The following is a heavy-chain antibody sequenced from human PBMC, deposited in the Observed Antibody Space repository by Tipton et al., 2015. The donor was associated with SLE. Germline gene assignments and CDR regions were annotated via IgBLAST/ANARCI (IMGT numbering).Heavy chain of an antibody. CDR2: IYYSGST. V-gene: IGHV4-39*07. CDR1: GGPISRSNYY. Sequence: TLSLTCNVSGGPISRSNYYWGWIRQPPGRGLEWIANIYYSGSTNYNPSLISRVTVSLDKSKNQFSLKVNSVTAADTAVYYCARSRGTYQQPLNWFDSWGQGTLVTVSS. J-gene: IGHJ5*01. CDR3: ARSRGTYQQPLNWFDS. D-gene: IGHD3-16*02.